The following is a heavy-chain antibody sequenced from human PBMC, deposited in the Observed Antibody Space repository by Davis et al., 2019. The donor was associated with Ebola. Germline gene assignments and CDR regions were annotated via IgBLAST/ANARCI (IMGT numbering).Heavy chain of an antibody. V-gene: IGHV1-46*01. D-gene: IGHD3-3*01. CDR3: ARGRFLEWLLYYYYGMDV. Sequence: ASVKVSCKASGYTFTSYGISWVRQAPGQGLEWMGIINPSGGSTTYAQKFQGRVTMTRDTSTRTVYMELSSLRSEDTAVYYCARGRFLEWLLYYYYGMDVWGQGTTVTVSS. J-gene: IGHJ6*02. CDR2: INPSGGST. CDR1: GYTFTSYG.